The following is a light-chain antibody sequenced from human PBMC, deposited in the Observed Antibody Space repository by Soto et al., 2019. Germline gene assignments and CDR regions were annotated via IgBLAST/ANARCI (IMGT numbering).Light chain of an antibody. V-gene: IGLV2-14*03. Sequence: QSALTQPASVSGSPGQSITVSCTGTSSDIGGYNFVSWYQQHPGKAPKLMISDVSDRPSGVSNRFSGSKSGNTASLTISGLQPEDEADYYCSSYTSSSTGILFGGGTKLTVL. J-gene: IGLJ2*01. CDR1: SSDIGGYNF. CDR2: DVS. CDR3: SSYTSSSTGIL.